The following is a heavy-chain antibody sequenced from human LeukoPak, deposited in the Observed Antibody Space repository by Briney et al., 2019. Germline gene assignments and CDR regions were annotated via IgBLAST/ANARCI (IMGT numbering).Heavy chain of an antibody. D-gene: IGHD2-15*01. V-gene: IGHV1-69*05. CDR2: IIPIFGTA. CDR3: ASILAATPADYFDY. J-gene: IGHJ4*02. CDR1: GGTFSSYA. Sequence: ASVKVSCKASGGTFSSYAISWVRQAPGQGLEWMGGIIPIFGTANYAQKFQGRVTITTDESTSTAYMELSSLRSEDTAVYYCASILAATPADYFDYWGQGTLVTVSS.